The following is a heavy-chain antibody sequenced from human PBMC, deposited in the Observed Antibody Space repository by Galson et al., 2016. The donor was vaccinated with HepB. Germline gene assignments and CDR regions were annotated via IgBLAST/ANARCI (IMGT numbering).Heavy chain of an antibody. CDR2: ISGDGHST. D-gene: IGHD4-17*01. CDR1: GFTFSTYV. J-gene: IGHJ4*02. Sequence: SLRLSCAASGFTFSTYVMSWVRQAPGKGLEWVSGISGDGHSTYYADSAKGRFTISRDNSKNTLYLQMNSLRADDTALYYCAKDRDHFGDYVFDYWGQGTLVTVSS. V-gene: IGHV3-23*01. CDR3: AKDRDHFGDYVFDY.